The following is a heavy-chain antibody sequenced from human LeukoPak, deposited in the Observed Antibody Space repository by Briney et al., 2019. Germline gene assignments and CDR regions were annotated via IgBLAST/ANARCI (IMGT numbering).Heavy chain of an antibody. V-gene: IGHV3-53*01. Sequence: GGSLRLSCAASGFTFSSYAMSWVRQAPGKGLEWVSGINSGGTTYYADSVKGRFTISRDNSKNTMYLQMNSLRAEDTAVYYCSRNRDYSFDYWGPGTLVTVSP. CDR2: INSGGTT. CDR3: SRNRDYSFDY. D-gene: IGHD5-24*01. J-gene: IGHJ4*02. CDR1: GFTFSSYA.